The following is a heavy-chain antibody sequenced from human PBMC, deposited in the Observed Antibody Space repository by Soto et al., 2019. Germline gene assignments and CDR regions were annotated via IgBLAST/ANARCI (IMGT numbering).Heavy chain of an antibody. Sequence: PGGSLRLSCAAPGFTFTRYAMSWVRQAPGKGLEWVSGISGVGRTTFYADAVRGRFTISRDNSKNTLYLQMDSLRVEDTAIYYCAHMSTVAYNWFAPWGQGSLVTVSS. CDR1: GFTFTRYA. D-gene: IGHD4-17*01. CDR2: ISGVGRTT. CDR3: AHMSTVAYNWFAP. V-gene: IGHV3-23*01. J-gene: IGHJ5*02.